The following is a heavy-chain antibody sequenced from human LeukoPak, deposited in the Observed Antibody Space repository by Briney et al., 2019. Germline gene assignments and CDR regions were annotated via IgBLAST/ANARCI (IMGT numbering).Heavy chain of an antibody. V-gene: IGHV3-23*01. CDR2: ITGSGGTT. J-gene: IGHJ5*02. CDR1: GFAFSIYA. CDR3: ASGRSIPS. D-gene: IGHD6-13*01. Sequence: GSLSLSCSASGFAFSIYAMNWVRQAPGKGLEWVSAITGSGGTTYYAESLKCRFTISTDNSNNTLSLQMNSLRAEDTAVYYCASGRSIPSWGQGILVTVSS.